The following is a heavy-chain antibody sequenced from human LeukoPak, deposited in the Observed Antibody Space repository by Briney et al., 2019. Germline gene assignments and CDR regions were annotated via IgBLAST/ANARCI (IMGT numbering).Heavy chain of an antibody. CDR1: GFIVNSNY. D-gene: IGHD1-26*01. Sequence: QPGGSLRLPCAASGFIVNSNYMNWVRQAPGKGLEWVSVLYSDDTTYYADSVKGRFTISRDNSKNTLYLQMNNLRAEDTAVYYCARGGGYYAIDYWGQGTLVTVSS. V-gene: IGHV3-53*01. CDR2: LYSDDTT. CDR3: ARGGGYYAIDY. J-gene: IGHJ4*02.